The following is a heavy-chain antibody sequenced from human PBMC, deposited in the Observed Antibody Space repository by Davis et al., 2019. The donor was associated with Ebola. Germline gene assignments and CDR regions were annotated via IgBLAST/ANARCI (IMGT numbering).Heavy chain of an antibody. CDR1: GFTFGNYW. CDR3: ARDGGDYGAAKADY. Sequence: GGSLRLSCAASGFTFGNYWMNWVRQAPGKGLEWVSYISSSSSTIHYADSVKGRFTISRDNAKNSLYLQMNRLRDEDTAVYYCARDGGDYGAAKADYWGQGTLVTVSS. V-gene: IGHV3-48*02. J-gene: IGHJ4*02. CDR2: ISSSSSTI. D-gene: IGHD4-17*01.